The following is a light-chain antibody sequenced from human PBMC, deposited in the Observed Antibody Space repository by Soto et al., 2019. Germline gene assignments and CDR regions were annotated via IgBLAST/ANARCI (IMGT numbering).Light chain of an antibody. Sequence: EIVLTQSPGTLSLSLGERATLSCRASQSVSSSFLAWYQQKPGQAPRLLIYAASSRATGIPDRFSGSGSGTAFTLTISRLEPEDFAVYYCQQYGSSPGALTFGGGTKVEIK. V-gene: IGKV3-20*01. J-gene: IGKJ4*01. CDR2: AAS. CDR3: QQYGSSPGALT. CDR1: QSVSSSF.